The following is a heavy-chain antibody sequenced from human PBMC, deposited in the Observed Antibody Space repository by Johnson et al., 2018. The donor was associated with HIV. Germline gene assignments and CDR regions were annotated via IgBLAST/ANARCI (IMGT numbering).Heavy chain of an antibody. D-gene: IGHD6-13*01. CDR2: ISSSGSTI. J-gene: IGHJ3*02. Sequence: QVQLVESGGGLVQPGGSLRLSCAASGFTFSDYYMSWIRQAPGKGLEWVSYISSSGSTIYYADSVKGRFTISRDNAKNSLYLQMNSLRAEDTAVYYCARVPRIEQQLVHAFDIWGQGTMVTVSS. V-gene: IGHV3-11*04. CDR1: GFTFSDYY. CDR3: ARVPRIEQQLVHAFDI.